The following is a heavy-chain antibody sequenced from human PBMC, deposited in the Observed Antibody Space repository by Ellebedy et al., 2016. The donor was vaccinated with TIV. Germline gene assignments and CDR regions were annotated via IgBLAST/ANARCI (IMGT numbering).Heavy chain of an antibody. V-gene: IGHV3-30*18. Sequence: GGSLRLXXAASGFSFSNYVIHWVRQAPGKGLEWVSLISYDGTRKYYADSVKGRFTISRDNSKNTLYVQMDSLGTEDTAVYHCAKDRYGSGSYSTGMDVWGEGTTVTVSS. CDR1: GFSFSNYV. CDR3: AKDRYGSGSYSTGMDV. CDR2: ISYDGTRK. D-gene: IGHD3-10*01. J-gene: IGHJ6*04.